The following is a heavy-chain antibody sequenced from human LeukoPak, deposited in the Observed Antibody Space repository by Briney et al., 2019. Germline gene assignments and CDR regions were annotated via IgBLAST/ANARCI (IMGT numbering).Heavy chain of an antibody. V-gene: IGHV4-59*05. CDR1: GGSISSYY. D-gene: IGHD3-9*01. CDR2: IYYSGST. Sequence: SETLSLTCTVSGGSISSYYWSWIRQPAGKGLEWIGSIYYSGSTYYNPSLKSRVTISVDTSKNQFSLKLSSVTAADTAVYYCARTYYDILTGHSPHFDYWGQGTLVTVSS. CDR3: ARTYYDILTGHSPHFDY. J-gene: IGHJ4*02.